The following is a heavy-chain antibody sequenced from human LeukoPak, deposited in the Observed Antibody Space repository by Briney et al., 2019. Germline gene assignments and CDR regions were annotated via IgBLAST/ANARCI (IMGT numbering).Heavy chain of an antibody. CDR3: ARDPDYGGDLDV. D-gene: IGHD4-23*01. Sequence: ASVKVSCKASGYTFTSYAMHWVHQAPGQGLEWMGWINPNSGGTNYAQKFQGRVTMTRDTSISTAYMELSRLRSDDTAVYYCARDPDYGGDLDVWGKGTTVTVSS. V-gene: IGHV1-2*02. J-gene: IGHJ6*04. CDR2: INPNSGGT. CDR1: GYTFTSYA.